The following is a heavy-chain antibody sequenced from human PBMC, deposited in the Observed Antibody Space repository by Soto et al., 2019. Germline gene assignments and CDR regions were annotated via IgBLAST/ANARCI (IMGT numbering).Heavy chain of an antibody. CDR2: MNPNSGHT. D-gene: IGHD6-19*01. V-gene: IGHV1-8*01. CDR1: RYTFTSYE. J-gene: IGHJ5*02. Sequence: QVQLVQSGAEVKKPGASVKVSCKASRYTFTSYEINWVRQATGQGLEWMGWMNPNSGHTAYVQKFQGRVTMTRDTSISTAYMELSSLRSEDTAVYYCARGRHSSGWPGDWFDPWGQGTLVTVSS. CDR3: ARGRHSSGWPGDWFDP.